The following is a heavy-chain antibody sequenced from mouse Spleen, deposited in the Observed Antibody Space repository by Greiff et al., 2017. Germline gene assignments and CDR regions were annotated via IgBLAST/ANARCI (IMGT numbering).Heavy chain of an antibody. CDR3: ARLFITTVVPYAMDY. V-gene: IGHV1-4*01. J-gene: IGHJ4*01. Sequence: QVQLQQSGAELARPGASVKMSCKASGYTFTSYTMHWVKQRPGQGLEWIGYINPSSGYTKYNQKFKDKATLTADKSSSTAYMQLSSLTSEDSAVYYCARLFITTVVPYAMDYWGQGTSVTVSS. CDR2: INPSSGYT. D-gene: IGHD1-1*01. CDR1: GYTFTSYT.